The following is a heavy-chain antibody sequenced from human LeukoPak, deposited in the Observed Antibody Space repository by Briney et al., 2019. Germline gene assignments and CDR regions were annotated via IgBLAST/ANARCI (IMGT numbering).Heavy chain of an antibody. Sequence: ASVKVSCKASGYTFTSYAMHWVRQAPGQRLEWMGWINAGNGNTKYSQKFQGRVTITRDTSASTAYMELSSLRSEDTAVYYCARRSIAVGVLDYWGQGTLVTVSS. J-gene: IGHJ4*02. V-gene: IGHV1-3*01. CDR2: INAGNGNT. CDR1: GYTFTSYA. D-gene: IGHD6-19*01. CDR3: ARRSIAVGVLDY.